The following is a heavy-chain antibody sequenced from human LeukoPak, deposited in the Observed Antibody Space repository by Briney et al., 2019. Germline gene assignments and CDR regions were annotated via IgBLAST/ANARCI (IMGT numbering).Heavy chain of an antibody. Sequence: PGGSLRLSCAASGFTFSSYWMSCVRQAPGKGLEWVANIKQDGSEKYYVDSVKGRFTISRDNAKNSLYLQMNSLRAEDTAVYYCAREVAPYNYYYYYMDVWGKGTTVTVSS. D-gene: IGHD3-16*01. V-gene: IGHV3-7*01. CDR3: AREVAPYNYYYYYMDV. J-gene: IGHJ6*03. CDR1: GFTFSSYW. CDR2: IKQDGSEK.